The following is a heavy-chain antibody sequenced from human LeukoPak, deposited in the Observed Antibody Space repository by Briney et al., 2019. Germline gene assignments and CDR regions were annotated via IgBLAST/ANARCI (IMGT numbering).Heavy chain of an antibody. Sequence: GGSLRLSCAASGFTFSSYSMSWVRQAPGKGLEWVSSISSSSSYIYYADSVKGRFTISRDNAKNSLYLQMNSLRAEDTAVYYCAVYAVDTFDIWGQGTMVTVSS. CDR2: ISSSSSYI. CDR1: GFTFSSYS. CDR3: AVYAVDTFDI. D-gene: IGHD2-8*01. V-gene: IGHV3-21*01. J-gene: IGHJ3*02.